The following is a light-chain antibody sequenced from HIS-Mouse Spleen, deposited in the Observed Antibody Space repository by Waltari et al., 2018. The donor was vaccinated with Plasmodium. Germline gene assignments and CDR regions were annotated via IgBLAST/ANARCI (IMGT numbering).Light chain of an antibody. J-gene: IGLJ3*02. CDR3: YSTDSSGNHRV. V-gene: IGLV3-10*01. Sequence: SYALTQPPSASVSPGQPARITCSGDALPKKYAYWSQQKSGQAPVLVIYEDSKRPSGIPERFSGSSSGTMATLTISGAQVEDEADYYCYSTDSSGNHRVFGGGTKLTVL. CDR1: ALPKKY. CDR2: EDS.